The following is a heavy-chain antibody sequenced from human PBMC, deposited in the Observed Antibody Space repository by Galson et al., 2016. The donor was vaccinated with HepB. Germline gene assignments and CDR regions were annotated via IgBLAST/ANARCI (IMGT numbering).Heavy chain of an antibody. J-gene: IGHJ3*02. CDR3: APEAFDI. Sequence: SLRLSCAASGLTFDDYGMHWVRQAPGKGLEWISLISGDGDSTYYADSVKGRFTISRDNSKNFLYLRMNSLRSEDSALYYCAPEAFDIWGQGTMVTVSS. CDR1: GLTFDDYG. CDR2: ISGDGDST. V-gene: IGHV3-43*02.